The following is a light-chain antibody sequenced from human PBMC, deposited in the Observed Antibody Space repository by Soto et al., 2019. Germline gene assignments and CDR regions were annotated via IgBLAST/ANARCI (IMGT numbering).Light chain of an antibody. CDR3: QEYIHWPPGM. Sequence: EIVVTQSPATLSASPGERVTLSCRASQFVSRRLAWYQQRLGQVPRLLIYDTSTRAPGISARFSGSGSGTESTLTISSRQSKDFAVYYCQEYIHWPPGMFGPGTTVDIK. CDR1: QFVSRR. V-gene: IGKV3-15*01. CDR2: DTS. J-gene: IGKJ1*01.